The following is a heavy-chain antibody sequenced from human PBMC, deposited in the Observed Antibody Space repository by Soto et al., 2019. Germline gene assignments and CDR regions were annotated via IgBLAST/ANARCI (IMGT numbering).Heavy chain of an antibody. J-gene: IGHJ6*02. CDR3: ARDLVAAAAGDYYYGMDV. CDR1: GYTFTGYY. Sequence: ASVKVSCKASGYTFTGYYMHWVRQAPGQGLEWMGWINPNSGGTNYAQKFQGRVTMTRDTSISTAYMELSRLRSDDTAVYYCARDLVAAAAGDYYYGMDVWGQGTTVTVSS. D-gene: IGHD6-13*01. CDR2: INPNSGGT. V-gene: IGHV1-2*02.